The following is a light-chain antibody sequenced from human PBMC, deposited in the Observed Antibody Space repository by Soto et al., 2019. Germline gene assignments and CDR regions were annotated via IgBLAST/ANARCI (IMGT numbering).Light chain of an antibody. V-gene: IGKV3-11*01. CDR3: QHRSHSPLT. Sequence: EIVLTQSPDTLSLSPGERAIFSCRTSQSIGSTLAWYQHKPGQAPRLLIYDASKRATGIPARFSGSGSCTYFSLTISSLEPEDLAVYFLQHRSHSPLTFGPGTTVHIK. CDR1: QSIGST. CDR2: DAS. J-gene: IGKJ3*01.